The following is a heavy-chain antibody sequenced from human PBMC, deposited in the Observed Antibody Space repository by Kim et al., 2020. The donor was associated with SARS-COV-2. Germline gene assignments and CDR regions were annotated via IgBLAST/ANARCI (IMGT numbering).Heavy chain of an antibody. V-gene: IGHV4-34*01. J-gene: IGHJ3*02. Sequence: SETLSLTCAVYGGSFSGYYWSWIRQPPGKGLEWIGEINHSGSTNYNPSLKSRVTISVDTSKNQFSLKLSSVTAADTAVYYCARVAAGSGSYYNVWRSSAFDIWGQGTMVTVSS. CDR3: ARVAAGSGSYYNVWRSSAFDI. CDR2: INHSGST. CDR1: GGSFSGYY. D-gene: IGHD3-10*01.